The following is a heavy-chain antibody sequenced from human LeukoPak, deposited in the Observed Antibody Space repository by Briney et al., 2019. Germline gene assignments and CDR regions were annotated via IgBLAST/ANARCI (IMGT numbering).Heavy chain of an antibody. V-gene: IGHV4-59*01. CDR2: IYYSGST. D-gene: IGHD3-10*01. Sequence: SETLSLTCTVSGGSISSYYWSWLRQPPGKGLEWIGYIYYSGSTNYNPSLKSRVTISVDTSKNQFSLKLSSVTAADTAVYYCARDRPVRGVISASKRGENYYYYGMDVWGQGTTVTVSS. CDR1: GGSISSYY. CDR3: ARDRPVRGVISASKRGENYYYYGMDV. J-gene: IGHJ6*02.